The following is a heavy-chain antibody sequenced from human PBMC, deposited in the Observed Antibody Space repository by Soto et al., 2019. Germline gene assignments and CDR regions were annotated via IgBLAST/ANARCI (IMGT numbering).Heavy chain of an antibody. V-gene: IGHV1-46*01. Sequence: QVQLVQSGAEVKKPGASVKLSCRTSGDTFTHYYIHWVRQAPGQGLEWLEIINPASGSTNYAQDFQGRVTLTMDTSTTTVYMELSGLRAEDTAIFYCARDLAAGDYWGQGTLVTVSS. D-gene: IGHD6-13*01. CDR3: ARDLAAGDY. CDR1: GDTFTHYY. J-gene: IGHJ4*02. CDR2: INPASGST.